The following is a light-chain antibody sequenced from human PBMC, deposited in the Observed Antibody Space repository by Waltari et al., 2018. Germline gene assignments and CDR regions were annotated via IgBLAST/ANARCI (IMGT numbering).Light chain of an antibody. V-gene: IGLV3-19*01. CDR3: HSRKGSDNQVV. Sequence: SSELTPCPDVSVALGRTVKITCQGDSLRTYYASWYQVKPGQAPVLVLFGKEKRPSGIPDRISGYSSGTTSSLTITGAQAEDEADYYCHSRKGSDNQVVFGGGTKLTVL. CDR2: GKE. J-gene: IGLJ3*02. CDR1: SLRTYY.